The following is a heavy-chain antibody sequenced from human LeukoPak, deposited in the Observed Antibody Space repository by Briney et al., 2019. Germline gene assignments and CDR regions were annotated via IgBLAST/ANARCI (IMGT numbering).Heavy chain of an antibody. CDR2: IKSKTDGGTT. J-gene: IGHJ4*02. Sequence: GGSLRLSCAASGFTFSGSAMHWVRQAPGKGLEWVGRIKSKTDGGTTDYAAPVKGRFTISRDDSKNTLYLQMNSLKTEDTAVYYCTTGGVVVVVAATLADYWGQGTLVTVSS. CDR1: GFTFSGSA. CDR3: TTGGVVVVVAATLADY. V-gene: IGHV3-15*01. D-gene: IGHD2-15*01.